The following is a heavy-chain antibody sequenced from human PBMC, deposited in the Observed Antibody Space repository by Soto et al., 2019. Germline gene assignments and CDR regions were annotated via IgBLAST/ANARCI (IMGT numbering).Heavy chain of an antibody. CDR2: IYYSGST. V-gene: IGHV4-61*01. CDR1: GGSVSSGSYY. D-gene: IGHD6-6*01. Sequence: QVQLQESGPGLVKPSETLSLTCTVSGGSVSSGSYYWSWIRQPPGKGLEWIGYIYYSGSTNYNPPLKERVPITVDTSKNPFSLKLSSVTAAEPAVYYWAGGGTVSSSRGNRGLFDPWGQGTPVTV. CDR3: AGGGTVSSSRGNRGLFDP. J-gene: IGHJ5*02.